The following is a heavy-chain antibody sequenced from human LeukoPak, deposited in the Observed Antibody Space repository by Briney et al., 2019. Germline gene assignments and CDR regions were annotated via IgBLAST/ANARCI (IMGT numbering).Heavy chain of an antibody. CDR1: GGSISSGSYY. CDR2: IYTSGST. V-gene: IGHV4-61*02. J-gene: IGHJ4*02. D-gene: IGHD2-15*01. Sequence: PSQTLSLTCTVSGGSISSGSYYWSWIRQPAGKGLEWIGRIYTSGSTNYNPSLKSRVTISVDTSKNQFSLKLSSVTAADTAVYYCARAATADYWGQGTLSTVSS. CDR3: ARAATADY.